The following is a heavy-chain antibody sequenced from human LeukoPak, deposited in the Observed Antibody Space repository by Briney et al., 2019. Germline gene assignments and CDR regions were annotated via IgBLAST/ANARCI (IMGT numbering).Heavy chain of an antibody. Sequence: PGGSLRLSCAASGFTFSSYWMSWVRQAPGKGLEWVGIIWYDGSGKYYADSVKGRFTISRDNSKNTVYPQMNSLRGEDTAVYYCARDPQYNVYYFHYWGQGTLVTVSS. CDR2: IWYDGSGK. V-gene: IGHV3-33*08. CDR1: GFTFSSYW. D-gene: IGHD1-1*01. CDR3: ARDPQYNVYYFHY. J-gene: IGHJ4*02.